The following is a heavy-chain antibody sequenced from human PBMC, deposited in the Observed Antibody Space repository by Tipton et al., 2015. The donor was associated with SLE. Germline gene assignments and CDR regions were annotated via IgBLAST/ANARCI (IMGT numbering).Heavy chain of an antibody. CDR3: AKLQSYNILTGSTPALGY. J-gene: IGHJ4*02. Sequence: SLRLSCAASGFTFSSYWMHWVRQAPGKGLVWVSRINTDGRTTTYADSVKGRLTISRDNAKNTLYLQMHSLRVDDTAVYYCAKLQSYNILTGSTPALGYWGQGALVTVSP. CDR1: GFTFSSYW. D-gene: IGHD3-9*01. CDR2: INTDGRTT. V-gene: IGHV3-74*01.